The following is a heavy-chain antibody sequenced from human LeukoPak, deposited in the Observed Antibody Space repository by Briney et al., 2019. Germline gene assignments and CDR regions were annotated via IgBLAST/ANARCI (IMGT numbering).Heavy chain of an antibody. J-gene: IGHJ6*02. V-gene: IGHV3-21*01. CDR2: ISSSSSYI. CDR1: GFTFSSYS. Sequence: GGSLRLSCAASGFTFSSYSMNWVRQAPGKGLEWVSSISSSSSYIYYADSVKGQFTISRDNAKNSLYLQMNSLRAEDAAVYYCARDVGEWFGEFGYYYYYGMDVWGQGTTVTVSS. CDR3: ARDVGEWFGEFGYYYYYGMDV. D-gene: IGHD3-10*01.